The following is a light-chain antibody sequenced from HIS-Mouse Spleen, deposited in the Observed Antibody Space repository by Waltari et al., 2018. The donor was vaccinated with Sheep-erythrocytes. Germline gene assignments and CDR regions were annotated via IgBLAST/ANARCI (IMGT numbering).Light chain of an antibody. CDR3: CSYAGSSTFHVV. J-gene: IGLJ2*01. CDR1: SSDVGSYNL. Sequence: QSALTQPASVSGSPGQSITISCTGTSSDVGSYNLVSWYQQHPGKAPKLMIYEGSKRPSGVSNRFSGSKSGTTASLTISGLQAKDEADYYCCSYAGSSTFHVVFGGGTKLTVL. V-gene: IGLV2-23*03. CDR2: EGS.